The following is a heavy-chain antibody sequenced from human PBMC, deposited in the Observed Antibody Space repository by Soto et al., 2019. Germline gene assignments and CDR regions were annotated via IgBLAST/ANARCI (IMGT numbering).Heavy chain of an antibody. J-gene: IGHJ5*02. D-gene: IGHD3-22*01. CDR3: ASVDSGYYDVSWFDP. CDR1: GGTFSSYA. V-gene: IGHV1-69*12. Sequence: QVQLVQSGAELKKPGSSVKVSCKASGGTFSSYAISWVRQAPGQGLEWMGGIIPIFGTANYAQKFQGRVTITADESTSTAYMELSSLRSEVTAVYYCASVDSGYYDVSWFDPWGQGTLGTVS. CDR2: IIPIFGTA.